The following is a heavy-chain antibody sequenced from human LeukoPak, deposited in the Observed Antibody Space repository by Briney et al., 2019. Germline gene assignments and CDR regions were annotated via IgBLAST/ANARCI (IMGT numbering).Heavy chain of an antibody. CDR2: ISSSSSYI. D-gene: IGHD3-16*02. J-gene: IGHJ4*02. CDR1: GFTFSSYS. Sequence: PGGSLRLSCAASGFTFSSYSMNWVRQAPGKGLEWVSSISSSSSYIYYADSVKGRFTISRDNAKNSLYLQMNSLRAEDTAVYYCARDDYVWGSYRPFDYWGQGTLVTVSS. V-gene: IGHV3-21*01. CDR3: ARDDYVWGSYRPFDY.